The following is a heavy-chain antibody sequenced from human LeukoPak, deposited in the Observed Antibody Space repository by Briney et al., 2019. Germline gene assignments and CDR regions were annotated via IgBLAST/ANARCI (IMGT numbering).Heavy chain of an antibody. J-gene: IGHJ3*02. CDR1: GYTFTSYY. V-gene: IGHV1-46*01. CDR2: INPSGGST. CDR3: ARVRSVSVVVAAKNAFDI. D-gene: IGHD2-15*01. Sequence: ASVKVSCKASGYTFTSYYMHWVRQAPGQGLEWMGIINPSGGSTSYAQKFQGRVTMTRDTSTSTVYMELSSLGSEDTAVYYCARVRSVSVVVAAKNAFDIWGQGTMVTVSS.